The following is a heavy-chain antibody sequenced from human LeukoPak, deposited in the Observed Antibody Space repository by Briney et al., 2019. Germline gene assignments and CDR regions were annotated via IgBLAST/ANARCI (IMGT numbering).Heavy chain of an antibody. CDR2: ISSTSSTI. Sequence: GGSLRLSCAASGFTFGYYSMNWVRQAPGKGLEWVSYISSTSSTIYYTDSVKGRFTISRDNAKNTLFLQMNSLRAEDTAVYYCARGPGAFDIWGQGTMVTVSS. D-gene: IGHD2-2*01. J-gene: IGHJ3*02. CDR1: GFTFGYYS. V-gene: IGHV3-48*04. CDR3: ARGPGAFDI.